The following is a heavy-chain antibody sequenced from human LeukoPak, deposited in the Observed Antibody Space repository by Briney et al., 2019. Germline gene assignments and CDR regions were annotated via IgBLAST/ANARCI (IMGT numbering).Heavy chain of an antibody. D-gene: IGHD1-26*01. Sequence: GRSLRLSCAASGFTFSSYGMHWVRQAPGKGLEWVPVIWYDGSNKYYANSVKGRFTISRDNSKNTLYLQMNSLRAEDTAVYYCAKEGPHSGSYPDAFDIWGQGTMVTVSS. V-gene: IGHV3-33*06. CDR1: GFTFSSYG. CDR2: IWYDGSNK. CDR3: AKEGPHSGSYPDAFDI. J-gene: IGHJ3*02.